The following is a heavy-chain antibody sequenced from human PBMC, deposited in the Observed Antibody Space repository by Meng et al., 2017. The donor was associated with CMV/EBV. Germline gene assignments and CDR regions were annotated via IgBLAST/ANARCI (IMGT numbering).Heavy chain of an antibody. CDR2: IYYSGST. CDR3: ARGGITGSTSAWYAPNYFDF. Sequence: ANYFWAWIRQPPGKGLEWFGYIYYSGSTIYNPSLKSRVTMSVDTSKNQFSLKVNSVTTTDTAVYYCARGGITGSTSAWYAPNYFDFWGQGALVTVSS. V-gene: IGHV4-61*01. D-gene: IGHD6-19*01. CDR1: ANYF. J-gene: IGHJ4*02.